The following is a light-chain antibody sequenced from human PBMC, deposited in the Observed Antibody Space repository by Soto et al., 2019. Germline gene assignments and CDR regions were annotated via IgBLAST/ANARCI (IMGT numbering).Light chain of an antibody. CDR1: QTVNSDY. CDR3: QHYDGSPRT. Sequence: ETVLTQSAGTVSLSPGERATLSCTTSQTVNSDYLAWYQQKPGQAPRLLIYGVFNRATGIPDRFSGSGSGTYFTLTISGLEPVDSAVYYCQHYDGSPRTFGQGTNLEI. V-gene: IGKV3-20*01. CDR2: GVF. J-gene: IGKJ2*01.